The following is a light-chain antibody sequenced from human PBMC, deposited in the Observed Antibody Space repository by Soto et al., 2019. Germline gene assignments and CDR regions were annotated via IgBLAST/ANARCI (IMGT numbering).Light chain of an antibody. CDR2: GAS. J-gene: IGKJ5*01. CDR1: QSVTDNY. Sequence: EIVFTQSPATLSLSPGERATLSCRASQSVTDNYLAWYQQKPGQAPRLVISGASSRTSGIPDRFSASGSGTDFTLTISRLEPEDFAVYYCQQRSNWPITFGQGTRLENK. CDR3: QQRSNWPIT. V-gene: IGKV3D-20*02.